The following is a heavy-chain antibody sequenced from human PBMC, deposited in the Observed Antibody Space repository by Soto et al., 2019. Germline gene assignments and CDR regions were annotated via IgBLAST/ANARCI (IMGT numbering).Heavy chain of an antibody. J-gene: IGHJ1*01. CDR1: GGSISSSSYY. Sequence: PSETLSLTCTVSGGSISSSSYYWGWIRQPPGKGLEWIGSIYYSGSTYYNPSLKSRVTISVDTSKNQFSLKLSSATAADTAVYYCARGRHYYDSSGYSGFFQHWGQGTLVTVSS. V-gene: IGHV4-39*01. CDR2: IYYSGST. CDR3: ARGRHYYDSSGYSGFFQH. D-gene: IGHD3-22*01.